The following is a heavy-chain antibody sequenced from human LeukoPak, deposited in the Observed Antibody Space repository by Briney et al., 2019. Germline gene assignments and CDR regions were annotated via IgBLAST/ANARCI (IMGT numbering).Heavy chain of an antibody. V-gene: IGHV3-9*01. CDR2: ISWNSGST. D-gene: IGHD3-22*01. Sequence: GRSLRLSCAASGFAFDDYAMHWVRQAPGKGLEWVSGISWNSGSTGYADSVKGRFTISRDNAKNSLYLQMNSLRAEDTALYYCAKDAYYDSSGVDYWGQGTLVTVSS. CDR1: GFAFDDYA. CDR3: AKDAYYDSSGVDY. J-gene: IGHJ4*02.